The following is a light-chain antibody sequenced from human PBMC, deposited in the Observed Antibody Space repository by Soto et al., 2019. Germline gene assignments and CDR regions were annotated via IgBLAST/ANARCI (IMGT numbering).Light chain of an antibody. V-gene: IGLV2-8*01. Sequence: QSVLTQPPSASGSPGQSVTISCTGTSSDVGGYNYVYWYQQHPGKAPKLLIYEVSKRPSGVPDRFSGSKSGNTASLTVSGLQAEEEADYYCSSYAGSNTVVFGGGTKLTVL. CDR3: SSYAGSNTVV. CDR1: SSDVGGYNY. CDR2: EVS. J-gene: IGLJ2*01.